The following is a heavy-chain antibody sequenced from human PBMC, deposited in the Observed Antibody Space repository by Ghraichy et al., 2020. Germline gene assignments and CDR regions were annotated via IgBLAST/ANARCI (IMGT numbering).Heavy chain of an antibody. V-gene: IGHV3-21*01. CDR3: ARRAAYCGSTSCYDY. J-gene: IGHJ4*02. Sequence: GGSLRLSCVASGFSFSGFDMNWVRQAPGRGLEWVAAIYSTGKYIYYADSVMGRFTISRDDSENSLYLQMDSLRAEDTAVYYCARRAAYCGSTSCYDYWGQGTLVTVSS. D-gene: IGHD2-2*01. CDR1: GFSFSGFD. CDR2: IYSTGKYI.